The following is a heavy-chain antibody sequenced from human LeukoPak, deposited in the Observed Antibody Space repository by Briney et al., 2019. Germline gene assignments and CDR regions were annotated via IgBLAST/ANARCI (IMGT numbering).Heavy chain of an antibody. J-gene: IGHJ4*02. V-gene: IGHV1-2*02. CDR2: INPNSGGT. D-gene: IGHD3-3*01. CDR1: GYTFTGYY. CDR3: ARTPDYDFWSGGFDY. Sequence: EASVKVSCKASGYTFTGYYMHWVRQAPGQGLEWMGWINPNSGGTNYAQKFQGRVTMTWDTSISTAYMELSRLRSDDTAVYYCARTPDYDFWSGGFDYWGQGTLVTVSS.